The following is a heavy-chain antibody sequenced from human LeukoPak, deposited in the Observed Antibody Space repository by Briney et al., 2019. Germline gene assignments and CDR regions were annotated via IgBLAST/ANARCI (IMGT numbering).Heavy chain of an antibody. J-gene: IGHJ4*02. CDR3: TRPQISSLSPFDY. D-gene: IGHD6-6*01. CDR1: GFTFSNAW. V-gene: IGHV3-73*01. CDR2: IRSKANSYAT. Sequence: GGSLRLSCAASGFTFSNAWMSWVRQASGKGLEWVGRIRSKANSYATAYAASVKGRFTISRDDSKNTAYLQMNSLKTEDTAVYYCTRPQISSLSPFDYWGQGTLVTVSS.